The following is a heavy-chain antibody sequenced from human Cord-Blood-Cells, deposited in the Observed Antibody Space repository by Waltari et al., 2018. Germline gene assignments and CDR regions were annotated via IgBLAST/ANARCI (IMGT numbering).Heavy chain of an antibody. D-gene: IGHD3-3*01. J-gene: IGHJ3*02. Sequence: EVQLLESGGGLVQPGGSLRLSCAASGFTFSSYAMSWVRQAPGKGLEWVSAISGSGGSTYYADSVKGRFTISRDNSKNTLYLQMNSLRAEDTAVYYCAKGATIFGVVIEAFDIWGQGTMVTVSS. CDR2: ISGSGGST. CDR3: AKGATIFGVVIEAFDI. V-gene: IGHV3-23*01. CDR1: GFTFSSYA.